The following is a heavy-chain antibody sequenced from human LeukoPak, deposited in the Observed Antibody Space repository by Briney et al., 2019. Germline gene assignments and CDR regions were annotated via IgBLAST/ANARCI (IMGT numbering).Heavy chain of an antibody. CDR2: ITSSGRTI. J-gene: IGHJ5*02. CDR3: ARDGYNLFDP. D-gene: IGHD5-24*01. Sequence: GGSLRLSCAASGFTFRTFSMNWIRQAPGKGLEWISYITSSGRTIYYADFVKGRFTISRDNAKSTLYLQMESLRDEDSAVYFCARDGYNLFDPWGQGTLVTVSS. V-gene: IGHV3-48*02. CDR1: GFTFRTFS.